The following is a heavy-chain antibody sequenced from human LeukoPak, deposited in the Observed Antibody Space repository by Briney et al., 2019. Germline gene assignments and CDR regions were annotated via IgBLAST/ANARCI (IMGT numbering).Heavy chain of an antibody. CDR3: ARSRRDGYKNWYFDL. Sequence: PSETLSLTCTVSGGSISSYCWSWIRQPPGKGLEWIGYIYYSGSTNYNPSLKSRVTISVDTSKNQFSLKLSSVTAADTAVYYCARSRRDGYKNWYFDLWGRGTLVTVSS. J-gene: IGHJ2*01. CDR1: GGSISSYC. CDR2: IYYSGST. V-gene: IGHV4-59*01. D-gene: IGHD5-12*01.